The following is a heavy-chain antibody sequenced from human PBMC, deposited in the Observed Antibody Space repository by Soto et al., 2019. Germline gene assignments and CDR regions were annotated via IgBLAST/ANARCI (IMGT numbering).Heavy chain of an antibody. CDR2: IFPLTDIP. J-gene: IGHJ4*02. V-gene: IGHV1-69*02. CDR1: GGTFRNYP. Sequence: QVQLVQSGTEVKKPGSSVKVSCKASGGTFRNYPINWVRQAPGHGLEWMGSIFPLTDIPDYAQNFQARLTISADKSTSTAYMELSILTSADTAMYFCARGPLVVLNYFESWGQGTLVTVSS. CDR3: ARGPLVVLNYFES.